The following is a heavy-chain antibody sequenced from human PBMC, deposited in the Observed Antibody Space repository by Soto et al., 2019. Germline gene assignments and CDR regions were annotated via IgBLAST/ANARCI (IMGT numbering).Heavy chain of an antibody. CDR3: ARDRFFGVVMDYYGMDV. J-gene: IGHJ6*02. V-gene: IGHV3-30-3*01. CDR2: ISYDGSNK. Sequence: GGSLRLSCAASGFTFSSYAMHWVRQAPGKGLEWVAVISYDGSNKYYADSVKGRFTISRDNSKNTLYLQMNSLRAEDTAVYYCARDRFFGVVMDYYGMDVWGQGTTVTVSS. CDR1: GFTFSSYA. D-gene: IGHD3-3*01.